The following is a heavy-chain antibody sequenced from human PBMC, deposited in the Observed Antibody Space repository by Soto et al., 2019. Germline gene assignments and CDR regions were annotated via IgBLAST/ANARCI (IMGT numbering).Heavy chain of an antibody. Sequence: EVQLLESGGGLGPPGGSLRVSCAVSEFSFSSYAMSWVRQAPGKGLEWVSAISGSGGSTYYADSVKGRFTISRDNSKNTLYLQMNSLRAEDTAVYYCAKGDFDGSFGVVIILYFDYWGQGTLVTVSS. CDR2: ISGSGGST. V-gene: IGHV3-23*01. CDR3: AKGDFDGSFGVVIILYFDY. D-gene: IGHD3-3*01. CDR1: EFSFSSYA. J-gene: IGHJ4*02.